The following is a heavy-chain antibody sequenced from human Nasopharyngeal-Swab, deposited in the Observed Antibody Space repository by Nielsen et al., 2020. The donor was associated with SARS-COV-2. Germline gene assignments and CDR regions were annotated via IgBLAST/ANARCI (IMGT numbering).Heavy chain of an antibody. CDR2: LGTAGDT. J-gene: IGHJ4*02. CDR3: ARAHYDSSGYYLYFDY. D-gene: IGHD3-22*01. V-gene: IGHV3-13*01. Sequence: GESLKISCAASGFTFSSYDMHWVRQATGKGLEWVSALGTAGDTYYPGSVKGRFTISRENAKNSLYLQMNSLRAGDTAVYYCARAHYDSSGYYLYFDYWGQGTLVTVSS. CDR1: GFTFSSYD.